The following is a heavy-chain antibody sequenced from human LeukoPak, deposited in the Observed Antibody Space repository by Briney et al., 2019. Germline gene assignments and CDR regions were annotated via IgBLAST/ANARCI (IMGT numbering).Heavy chain of an antibody. D-gene: IGHD4-23*01. CDR1: GYTFTGYY. CDR2: INTNTGNP. V-gene: IGHV7-4-1*02. Sequence: GASVKVSCKASGYTFTGYYMHWVRQAPGQGLEWMGWINTNTGNPTYAQGFTGRFVFSLDTSVSTAYLQISSLKAEDTAVYYCARYTTVVNARCFDYWGQGTLVTVSS. J-gene: IGHJ4*02. CDR3: ARYTTVVNARCFDY.